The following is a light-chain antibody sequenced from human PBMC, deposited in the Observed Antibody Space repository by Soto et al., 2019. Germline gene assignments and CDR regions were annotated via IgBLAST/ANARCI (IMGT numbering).Light chain of an antibody. Sequence: QSVLTQPASVSGSPGQSITISCTGTSSDVGDYNYVSWYQHHPGKAPKLMIFEVTNRPSGVSNRFSGSKSGNTASLTISGLQAEDEADYYFSSYTTSSTRVFGTGTKLTVL. V-gene: IGLV2-14*01. CDR1: SSDVGDYNY. J-gene: IGLJ1*01. CDR2: EVT. CDR3: SSYTTSSTRV.